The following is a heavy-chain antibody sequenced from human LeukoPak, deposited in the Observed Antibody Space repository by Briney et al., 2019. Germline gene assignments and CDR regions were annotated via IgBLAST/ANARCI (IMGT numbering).Heavy chain of an antibody. D-gene: IGHD5-18*01. J-gene: IGHJ4*02. Sequence: PGGSLRLSCAASGFTFDDYGMSWVRQAPGKGLEWVSGINWNGGSTGYADSVKGRFTISRDNAKNTLYLQMNSLRAEDTAVYYCARVVDTHFDYWGQGTLVTVSS. V-gene: IGHV3-20*04. CDR2: INWNGGST. CDR3: ARVVDTHFDY. CDR1: GFTFDDYG.